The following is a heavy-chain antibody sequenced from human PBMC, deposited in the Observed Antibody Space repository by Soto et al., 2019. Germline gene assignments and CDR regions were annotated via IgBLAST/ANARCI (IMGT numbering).Heavy chain of an antibody. Sequence: QVQLVQSGAEVKKPGSSVKVSCKASGGTFSSYTISWVRQAPGQGLEWMGRIIPILGIANYAQKFQGRVTITADKSTSTAYMELSSLRSEDTAVYYCVRVGSSWSPGEYYYYYGMDVWGQGTTVTVSS. CDR3: VRVGSSWSPGEYYYYYGMDV. CDR2: IIPILGIA. V-gene: IGHV1-69*02. D-gene: IGHD6-13*01. CDR1: GGTFSSYT. J-gene: IGHJ6*02.